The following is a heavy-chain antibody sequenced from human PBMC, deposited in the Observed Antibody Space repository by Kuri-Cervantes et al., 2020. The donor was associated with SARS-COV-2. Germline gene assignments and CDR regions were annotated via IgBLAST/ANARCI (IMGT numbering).Heavy chain of an antibody. V-gene: IGHV3-43D*04. CDR3: AVGDVVVPAAIAG. J-gene: IGHJ4*02. CDR2: ISWDGGST. CDR1: GFTFSSYA. Sequence: LSLTCAASGFTFSSYAMHWVRQAPGKGLEWVSLISWDGGSTYYADSVKGRFTISRDNSKNSLYLQMNSLRAEDTALYYCAVGDVVVPAAIAGWGQGTLVTVSS. D-gene: IGHD2-2*01.